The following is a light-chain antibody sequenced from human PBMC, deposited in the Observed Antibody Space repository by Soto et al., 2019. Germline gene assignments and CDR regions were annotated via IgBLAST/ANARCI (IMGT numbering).Light chain of an antibody. CDR3: SSYTSSHTLV. Sequence: QSALTQPASVSGSPGQSITISCTGTSSDVGNYNFVSWYQQLPGEAPKLIIYDVTNRPSGLSDRFSGSKSANTAPLTISGLQAEDEADYYCSSYTSSHTLVFGSGTKVTVL. J-gene: IGLJ1*01. CDR1: SSDVGNYNF. V-gene: IGLV2-14*03. CDR2: DVT.